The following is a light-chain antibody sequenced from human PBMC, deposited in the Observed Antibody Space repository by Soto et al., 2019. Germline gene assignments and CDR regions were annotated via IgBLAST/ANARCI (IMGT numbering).Light chain of an antibody. CDR1: SSDVGGYNY. J-gene: IGLJ1*01. CDR3: SSYAGSNNSIV. CDR2: EVS. Sequence: QSVLTQPPSASGSPGQSVTISCTGTSSDVGGYNYVSWYQQHPDKAPKLMIYEVSKRPSGVPDRFSGSKSGNTASLTVSGLQAEDEADYYCSSYAGSNNSIVFGTGTKLTVL. V-gene: IGLV2-8*01.